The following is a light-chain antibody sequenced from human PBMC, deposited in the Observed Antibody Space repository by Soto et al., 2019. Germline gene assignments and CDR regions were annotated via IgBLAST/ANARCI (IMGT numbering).Light chain of an antibody. J-gene: IGKJ2*01. CDR3: QQYDT. V-gene: IGKV4-1*01. Sequence: DIVMTQSPDSLPVSLGERATINCKSSQSLLYSSNNKNYLAWYQQKPGQPPKLLIFWASTRESGVPDRFSGSGSGTDFTLTISRLQAEDVAVYYCQQYDTFGQGTKLEIK. CDR2: WAS. CDR1: QSLLYSSNNKNY.